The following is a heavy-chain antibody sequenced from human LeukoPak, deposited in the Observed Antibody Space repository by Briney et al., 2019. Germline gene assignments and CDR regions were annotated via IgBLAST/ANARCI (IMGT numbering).Heavy chain of an antibody. Sequence: VASVKVSCKVSGYTLTDLSMHWVRQAPGKGLEWMGGFDPEDGETIYAQKFQGRVTMTEDTSTDTAYMELSSLRSEDTAVYYCARGGVGATTYVWFDPWGQGTLVTVSS. CDR3: ARGGVGATTYVWFDP. CDR1: GYTLTDLS. V-gene: IGHV1-24*01. D-gene: IGHD1-26*01. J-gene: IGHJ5*02. CDR2: FDPEDGET.